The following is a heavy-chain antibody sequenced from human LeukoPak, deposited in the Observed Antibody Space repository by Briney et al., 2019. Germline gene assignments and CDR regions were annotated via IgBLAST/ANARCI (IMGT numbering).Heavy chain of an antibody. Sequence: GGSLRLSCAASGFTFSSYAMSWVRKAPGKGLEWVSYISGSSSAIYYADSVKGRFTISRDNAKNSLYLQMNRLRDEDTAVYFCARGMYYEMDYWGQGTLVTVSS. CDR2: ISGSSSAI. J-gene: IGHJ4*02. D-gene: IGHD3-3*01. CDR3: ARGMYYEMDY. CDR1: GFTFSSYA. V-gene: IGHV3-48*02.